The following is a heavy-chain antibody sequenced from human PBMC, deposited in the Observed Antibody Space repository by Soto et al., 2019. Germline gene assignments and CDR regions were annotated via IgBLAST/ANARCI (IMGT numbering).Heavy chain of an antibody. CDR1: GGTFSSYT. CDR2: IIPILGIA. Sequence: QVQLVQSGAEVKKPGSSVKVSCKASGGTFSSYTISWVRQAPGQGLEWMGRIIPILGIANYAQKFQGRVTITADKSTSPADQELSSVRSEGTVVYYCARGPLLAVAGPFDDWGQGTLVTVAS. CDR3: ARGPLLAVAGPFDD. V-gene: IGHV1-69*02. D-gene: IGHD6-19*01. J-gene: IGHJ4*02.